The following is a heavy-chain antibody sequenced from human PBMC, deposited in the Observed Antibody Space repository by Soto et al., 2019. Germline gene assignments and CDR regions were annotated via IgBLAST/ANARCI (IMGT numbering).Heavy chain of an antibody. CDR2: IYYTGST. V-gene: IGHV4-59*08. CDR1: GGSISSYC. CDR3: ARQVTYDILAPPCLLDH. Sequence: SETLSLTCTVSGGSISSYCWCWIRQPPGKGLEWIGYIYYTGSTNYNPSLKSRVTISVDTSKNQFSLRLGSVTATDTAIYFCARQVTYDILAPPCLLDHWGLGTVVTVSS. J-gene: IGHJ4*02. D-gene: IGHD3-9*01.